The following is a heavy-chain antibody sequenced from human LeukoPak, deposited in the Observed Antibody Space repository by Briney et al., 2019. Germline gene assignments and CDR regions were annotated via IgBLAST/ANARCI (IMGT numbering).Heavy chain of an antibody. CDR3: ARGMGTYYSDPWAY. J-gene: IGHJ4*02. D-gene: IGHD3-22*01. CDR1: GYTFNNYA. V-gene: IGHV7-4-1*02. CDR2: INTNTGKP. Sequence: ASVTVSCKASGYTFNNYAMNWVRQAPGQGLEWMGWINTNTGKPTYVQGFTGRFVFSLDTSVSTSYLQISSLKAEDTAVYYCARGMGTYYSDPWAYWGQGTLVTVSS.